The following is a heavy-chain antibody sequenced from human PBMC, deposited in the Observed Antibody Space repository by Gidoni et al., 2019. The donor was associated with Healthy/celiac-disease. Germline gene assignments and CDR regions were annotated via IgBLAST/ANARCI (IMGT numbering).Heavy chain of an antibody. V-gene: IGHV3-23*04. CDR2: ISGSCGST. CDR3: AKTPKRSGGSSCWFDP. D-gene: IGHD2-15*01. J-gene: IGHJ5*02. CDR1: GLTFSSYS. Sequence: EVQLVESGGGLVQPGGSLRLSCAASGLTFSSYSMSWVRQAPGKGLEWVSAISGSCGSTYYADSVKGRFTISRDNSKNTLYLQMNSLRAEDTAVYYCAKTPKRSGGSSCWFDPWGQGTLVTVSS.